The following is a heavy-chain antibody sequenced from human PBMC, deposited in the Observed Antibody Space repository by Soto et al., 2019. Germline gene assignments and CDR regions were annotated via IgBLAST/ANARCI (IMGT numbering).Heavy chain of an antibody. D-gene: IGHD1-7*01. Sequence: ASVKVSCKASGYTFTSYDINWVRQATGQGLEWMGWMNPNSGNTGYAQKFQGRVTMTRNTSVSTAYMELSSLRSEDTAVYYCARRKALTAGTRVRHPYYYYMDVWGKGTTVTVSS. V-gene: IGHV1-8*01. CDR3: ARRKALTAGTRVRHPYYYYMDV. J-gene: IGHJ6*03. CDR1: GYTFTSYD. CDR2: MNPNSGNT.